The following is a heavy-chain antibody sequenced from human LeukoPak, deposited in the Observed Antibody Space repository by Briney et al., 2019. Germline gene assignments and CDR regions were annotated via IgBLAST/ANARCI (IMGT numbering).Heavy chain of an antibody. J-gene: IGHJ4*02. Sequence: SGTLSLTCAVSGGSISSSNWWSWVRQPPGKGLEWIGEIYHSGSTNYNPSLKSRVTISVDKSKNQFSPKLSSVTAADTAVYYCARRRAVAGPYFDYWGQGTLVTVSS. CDR2: IYHSGST. V-gene: IGHV4-4*02. D-gene: IGHD6-19*01. CDR3: ARRRAVAGPYFDY. CDR1: GGSISSSNW.